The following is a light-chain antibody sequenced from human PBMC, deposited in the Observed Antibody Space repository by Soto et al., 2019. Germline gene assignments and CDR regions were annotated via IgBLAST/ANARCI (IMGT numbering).Light chain of an antibody. CDR1: SSDIGSYNH. Sequence: QSALTQPPSASGSPGQSVTISCTGTSSDIGSYNHVSWYQQHPGKAPKLIIYEISKRPSGVPDRFSGSKSGNTASLTVSGLQAEDEADYYCSSYAGSFTLVFGGGTKLTVL. J-gene: IGLJ2*01. V-gene: IGLV2-8*01. CDR3: SSYAGSFTLV. CDR2: EIS.